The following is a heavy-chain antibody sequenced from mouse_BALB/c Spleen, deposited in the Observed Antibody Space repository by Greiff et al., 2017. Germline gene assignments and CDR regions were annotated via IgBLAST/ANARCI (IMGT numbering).Heavy chain of an antibody. V-gene: IGHV1-69*02. J-gene: IGHJ3*01. Sequence: QVQLQQPGAELVRPGASVKLSCKASGYTFTSYWINWVKQRPGQGLEWIGNIYPSDSYTNYNQKFKDKATLTVDKSSSTAYMQLSSPTSEDSAVYYCTRSRDFPFAYWGQGTLVTVSA. CDR3: TRSRDFPFAY. CDR2: IYPSDSYT. CDR1: GYTFTSYW.